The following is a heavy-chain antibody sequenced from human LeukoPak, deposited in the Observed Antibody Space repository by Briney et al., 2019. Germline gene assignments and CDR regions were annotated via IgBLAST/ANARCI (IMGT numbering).Heavy chain of an antibody. CDR2: VYYIGST. CDR1: RGSISTFY. D-gene: IGHD3-22*01. Sequence: PSHTLSLTRTVSRGSISTFYWSWLRQPPRKQLKWIGCVYYIGSTNYNPSFKTRGTISVAASTTQFSLKLSSVTPADTAVYYCARVDYDSSGYIDYWGQGTLVTVSS. V-gene: IGHV4-59*07. CDR3: ARVDYDSSGYIDY. J-gene: IGHJ4*02.